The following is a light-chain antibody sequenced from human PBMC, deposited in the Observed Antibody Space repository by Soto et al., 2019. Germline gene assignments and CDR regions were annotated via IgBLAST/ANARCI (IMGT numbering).Light chain of an antibody. J-gene: IGKJ1*01. Sequence: EIVMTQSPATLSVSPGERATLSCRASQSVSSDLAWYQQKPGQAPRLLIYGASTRATAIPARFSGSGSGTEFTLTISSLQSEDFAVYYCQQYNNWPRTFGKGTKV. V-gene: IGKV3-15*01. CDR1: QSVSSD. CDR2: GAS. CDR3: QQYNNWPRT.